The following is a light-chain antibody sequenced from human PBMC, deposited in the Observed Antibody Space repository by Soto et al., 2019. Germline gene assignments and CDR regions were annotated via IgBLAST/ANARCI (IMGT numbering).Light chain of an antibody. Sequence: EIVLTQSPGTLSLSPGEEATLSCRASQSVSANYLAWYQQKPGQTPRPLIYGASSRAIGIPDRFSGGGSGTDFTLTISRLEPEDFAVYYCQQYGSLPWTFGQGTKVEIK. CDR1: QSVSANY. CDR2: GAS. J-gene: IGKJ1*01. V-gene: IGKV3-20*01. CDR3: QQYGSLPWT.